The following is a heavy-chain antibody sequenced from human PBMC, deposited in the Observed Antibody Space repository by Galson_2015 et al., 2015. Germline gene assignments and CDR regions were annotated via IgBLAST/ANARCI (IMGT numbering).Heavy chain of an antibody. Sequence: SETLSLTCTVSGGSIAGDINYWGWIRQPPGKGLEWIGSIYYSGIAFYNPSLKSRVTISIDTSKNQFPLKLTSVTAADTAVYYCARHRSASTSGAFDIWGQGTMVTVSS. J-gene: IGHJ3*02. CDR1: GGSIAGDINY. V-gene: IGHV4-39*01. CDR2: IYYSGIA. CDR3: ARHRSASTSGAFDI.